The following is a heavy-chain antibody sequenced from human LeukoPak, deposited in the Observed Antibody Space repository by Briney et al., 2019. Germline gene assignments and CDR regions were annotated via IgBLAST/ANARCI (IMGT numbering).Heavy chain of an antibody. Sequence: SGTLSLTCAVSGGSISSSNWWSWVRQPPGKGLEWIGEIYHSGSTNYNPSLKSRVTISVDTSKNQFSLKLSSVTAADTAVYYCARGMYYYKAFDIWGQGTMVTVSS. CDR1: GGSISSSNW. J-gene: IGHJ3*02. CDR2: IYHSGST. CDR3: ARGMYYYKAFDI. V-gene: IGHV4-4*02. D-gene: IGHD3-10*01.